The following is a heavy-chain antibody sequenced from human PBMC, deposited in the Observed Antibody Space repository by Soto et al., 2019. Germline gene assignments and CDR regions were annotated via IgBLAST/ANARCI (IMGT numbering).Heavy chain of an antibody. CDR3: ARSGQIFDY. D-gene: IGHD3-10*01. V-gene: IGHV4-34*01. J-gene: IGHJ4*02. CDR2: INHSGST. Sequence: TLSLTCAVYGGSFSAYYWSWIRQPPGKGLEWIGEINHSGSTNYNPSLKSRVTISVDTSKNQFSLKLSSVTAADTAVYYCARSGQIFDYWGQGTLVTVSS. CDR1: GGSFSAYY.